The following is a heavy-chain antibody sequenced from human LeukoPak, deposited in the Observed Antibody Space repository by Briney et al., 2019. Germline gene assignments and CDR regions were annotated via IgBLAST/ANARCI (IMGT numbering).Heavy chain of an antibody. V-gene: IGHV3-30*18. CDR2: ISYDGSNK. CDR3: AQGSAVSSTGWFDP. D-gene: IGHD6-19*01. CDR1: GFTFSSYG. Sequence: GRSLRLSCAASGFTFSSYGMHWVRQAPGKGLEWVAVISYDGSNKYYADSVKGRFTISRDNSKNTLYLQMNSLRAEDTAVYYCAQGSAVSSTGWFDPWGQGTLVTVSS. J-gene: IGHJ5*02.